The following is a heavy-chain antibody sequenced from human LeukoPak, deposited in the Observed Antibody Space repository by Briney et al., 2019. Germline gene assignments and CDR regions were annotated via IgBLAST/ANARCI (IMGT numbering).Heavy chain of an antibody. J-gene: IGHJ3*02. CDR3: AKALMGATLAFDI. Sequence: PGGSLRLPCAASGFTFSSYAMNWVRQAPGKGLECVSAVIGSGASTYYADSVQGRFTISRDNSKNTLYLQMNSLRADDTVVYYCAKALMGATLAFDIWGQGTMVTVSS. CDR1: GFTFSSYA. CDR2: VIGSGAST. V-gene: IGHV3-23*01. D-gene: IGHD1-26*01.